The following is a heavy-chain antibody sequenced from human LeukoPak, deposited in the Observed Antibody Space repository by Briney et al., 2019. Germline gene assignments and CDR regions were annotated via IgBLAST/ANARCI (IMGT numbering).Heavy chain of an antibody. CDR2: ISYSGTT. V-gene: IGHV4-59*08. D-gene: IGHD2-21*01. Sequence: PSETLSLTCTVSGASISSYYWSWIRQPPGKGLEWIGYISYSGTTNYSPSLKSRVTISAVTSRNHFSLKLSSVTAADTAVYYCARHEVFAHWDYWGQGTLVTVSS. J-gene: IGHJ4*02. CDR3: ARHEVFAHWDY. CDR1: GASISSYY.